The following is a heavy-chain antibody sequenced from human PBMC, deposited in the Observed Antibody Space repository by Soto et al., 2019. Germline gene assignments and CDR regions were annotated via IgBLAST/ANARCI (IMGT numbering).Heavy chain of an antibody. CDR2: IYYSGST. CDR1: GGSISSYY. CDR3: ARGQNHYDSSGYYYYHWFDP. J-gene: IGHJ5*02. Sequence: SETLSLTYTVSGGSISSYYWSWIRQTPGKGLEWIGYIYYSGSTNYNPSLKSRVTISVDTSKNQFSLKLSSVTAADTAVYYCARGQNHYDSSGYYYYHWFDPRGQGTLVTVSS. D-gene: IGHD3-22*01. V-gene: IGHV4-59*12.